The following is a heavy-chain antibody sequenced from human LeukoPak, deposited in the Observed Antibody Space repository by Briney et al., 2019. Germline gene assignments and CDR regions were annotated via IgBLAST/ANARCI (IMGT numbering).Heavy chain of an antibody. CDR2: IYYSGST. Sequence: SETLSLTCTVSGGSISSYYWSWIRQPPGKGLEWIGYIYYSGSTNYNPSLESRVTISVDTSKNQFSLKLSSVTAADTAVYYCAREFWVSGRSRGQEVPHYWGQGTLVTVSS. D-gene: IGHD3-10*01. CDR1: GGSISSYY. V-gene: IGHV4-59*01. J-gene: IGHJ4*02. CDR3: AREFWVSGRSRGQEVPHY.